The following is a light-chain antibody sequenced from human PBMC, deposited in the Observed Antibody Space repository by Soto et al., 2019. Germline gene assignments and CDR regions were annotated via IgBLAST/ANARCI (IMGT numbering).Light chain of an antibody. CDR3: QQRSNWIT. CDR2: DAS. CDR1: QSVSSY. J-gene: IGKJ5*01. V-gene: IGKV3-11*01. Sequence: EIVLTQSPATLSLSPGERATLSCRASQSVSSYLAWYQQKPGQAPRLLIYDASNRATGIPAGFSGSGPGTDFPLTISSLEPEDFAVYYCQQRSNWITFGQGTRLEI.